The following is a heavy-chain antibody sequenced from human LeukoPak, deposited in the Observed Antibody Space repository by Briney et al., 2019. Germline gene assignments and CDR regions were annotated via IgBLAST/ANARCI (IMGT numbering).Heavy chain of an antibody. J-gene: IGHJ3*02. CDR2: INPSGGST. CDR1: GYTFTSYY. Sequence: GASVKVSCKASGYTFTSYYMHWVRQAPGQGLEWMGIINPSGGSTSYAQKFQGRVTMTRDTSTSTVYMELSSLRSEDTAVYYCARQSYSGYDGDAFDIWGQGTMVTVSS. D-gene: IGHD5-12*01. CDR3: ARQSYSGYDGDAFDI. V-gene: IGHV1-46*01.